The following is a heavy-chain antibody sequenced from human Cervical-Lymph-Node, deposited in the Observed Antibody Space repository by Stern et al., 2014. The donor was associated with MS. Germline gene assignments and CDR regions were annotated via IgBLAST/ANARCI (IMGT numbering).Heavy chain of an antibody. CDR1: GGSLSSYY. J-gene: IGHJ5*01. V-gene: IGHV4-59*01. CDR2: IHNSGST. D-gene: IGHD6-13*01. Sequence: QVQLVQSGPGLVKPSETLSLTCTVSGGSLSSYYWSWIRQPPGKGLEWIGNIHNSGSTNYNPSLKSRVTISVDTSKNQFSLKLSSVTAADTAVYFCARGYSSSWYWFDSWGQGTQVTVSS. CDR3: ARGYSSSWYWFDS.